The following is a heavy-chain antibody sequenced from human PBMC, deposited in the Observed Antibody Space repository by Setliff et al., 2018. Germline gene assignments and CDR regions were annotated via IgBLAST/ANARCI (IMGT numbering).Heavy chain of an antibody. CDR2: INPKTDYT. J-gene: IGHJ3*01. D-gene: IGHD2-8*01. V-gene: IGHV1-2*02. Sequence: ASVKVSCKASGYTFIDFYMHWVRQAPGQGLEWIGFINPKTDYTASAQKLQGRITMTSDTSMTTAYMELRRLTSDDTAVYYCVRDHTNPNSFDLWGEGTTVTVSS. CDR1: GYTFIDFY. CDR3: VRDHTNPNSFDL.